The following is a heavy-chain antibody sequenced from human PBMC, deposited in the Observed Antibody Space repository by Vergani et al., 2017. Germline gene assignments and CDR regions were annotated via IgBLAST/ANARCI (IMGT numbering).Heavy chain of an antibody. CDR1: GFSFPGYA. CDR2: ISGSGGFT. CDR3: AKDNVPGYYDSSGYCDY. Sequence: EVQLVESGGGLVKPGGSLRLSCAASGFSFPGYAMTWVRQAPGEGLEWVSGISGSGGFTYYADSVKGRFTISRDNSKNTMFLQMNNLRAEDTAVYYCAKDNVPGYYDSSGYCDYWGQGTLVTVSS. V-gene: IGHV3-23*04. D-gene: IGHD3-22*01. J-gene: IGHJ4*02.